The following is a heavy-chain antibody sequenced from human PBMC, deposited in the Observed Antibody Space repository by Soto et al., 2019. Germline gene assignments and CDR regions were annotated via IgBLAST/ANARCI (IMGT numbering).Heavy chain of an antibody. CDR2: IFSSGTT. D-gene: IGHD3-16*01. Sequence: PSETLSLTCTVSGDSIGSGNKYWSWIRHAPGKGLECVGYIFSSGTTYYNPSLKSRLTMSLDTSQNQFSLKLNSVTAADTAVYFCARVPSPFDFYYAMDVWGQGTTVTVSS. J-gene: IGHJ6*02. CDR1: GDSIGSGNKY. CDR3: ARVPSPFDFYYAMDV. V-gene: IGHV4-30-4*02.